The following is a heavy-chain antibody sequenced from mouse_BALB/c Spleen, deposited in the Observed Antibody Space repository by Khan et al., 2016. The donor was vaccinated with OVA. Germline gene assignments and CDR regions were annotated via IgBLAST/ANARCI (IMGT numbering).Heavy chain of an antibody. CDR1: GFTFSDYG. J-gene: IGHJ3*01. V-gene: IGHV5-15*02. CDR2: VSSLAYNF. CDR3: ARGGKGGFAY. Sequence: EVELVESGGGLVQPGGSRKLSCAASGFTFSDYGMAWVRQAPGEGPEWVAFVSSLAYNFYYADTVTGRFTISRENAKKPLYLEMSSLRSEDTAMYYWARGGKGGFAYWGQGTLVTVSA.